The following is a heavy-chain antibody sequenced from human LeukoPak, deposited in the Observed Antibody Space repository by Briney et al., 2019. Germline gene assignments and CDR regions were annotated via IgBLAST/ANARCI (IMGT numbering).Heavy chain of an antibody. CDR2: FYPEDGET. J-gene: IGHJ1*01. CDR3: ATVSYYYDSSGYQGYFQH. V-gene: IGHV1-24*01. CDR1: GYTLTELS. D-gene: IGHD3-22*01. Sequence: GASVKVSCKVSGYTLTELSIHWVRQALGKGLEWMGGFYPEDGETIYAQRFQGRVTMTEDISTDTAYMELSSLRSEDAAVYYCATVSYYYDSSGYQGYFQHWGQGTLVTVSS.